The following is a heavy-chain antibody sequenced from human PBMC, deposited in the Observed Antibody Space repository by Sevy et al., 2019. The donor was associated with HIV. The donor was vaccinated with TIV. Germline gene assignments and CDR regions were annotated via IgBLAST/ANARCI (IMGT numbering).Heavy chain of an antibody. V-gene: IGHV4-59*01. CDR3: ARVGSAAAGTWYFDY. J-gene: IGHJ4*02. D-gene: IGHD6-13*01. Sequence: SETLSLTCTVSGGSISNYYWNGIRQPPGKGLEWIGYIYYSGSTNYNPSLKSRVTISVDTSKNQFSLKLSSVTAADTAVYYCARVGSAAAGTWYFDYWGQGTLVTVSS. CDR1: GGSISNYY. CDR2: IYYSGST.